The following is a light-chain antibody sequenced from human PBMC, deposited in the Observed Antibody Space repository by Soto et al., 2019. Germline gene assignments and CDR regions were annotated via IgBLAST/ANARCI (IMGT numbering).Light chain of an antibody. CDR1: SSNIGAGYD. CDR2: GNS. CDR3: QSYDSSLSGWV. Sequence: QSVLTQPPSVSGAPGQRVTTSCTGSSSNIGAGYDVHWYQQLPGTAPKLLIYGNSNRPSGVPDRFSGSKSGTSASLAITGLLPEDEADYYCQSYDSSLSGWVFGGGTKVTVL. J-gene: IGLJ3*02. V-gene: IGLV1-40*01.